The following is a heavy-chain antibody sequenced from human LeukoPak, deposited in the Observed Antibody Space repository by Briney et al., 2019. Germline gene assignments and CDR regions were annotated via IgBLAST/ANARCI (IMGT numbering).Heavy chain of an antibody. CDR1: GFPFSSYS. Sequence: GGSLRLSCAASGFPFSSYSMNWVRQAPGKGLEWVSCINTGSNYIYYADSVKGRFTISRDNAKNSLYLQMNSLRVEDTAVYYCARGLRGSGSPYYYYYMDVWGQGTTVTVSS. CDR3: ARGLRGSGSPYYYYYMDV. D-gene: IGHD3-10*01. J-gene: IGHJ6*03. CDR2: INTGSNYI. V-gene: IGHV3-21*01.